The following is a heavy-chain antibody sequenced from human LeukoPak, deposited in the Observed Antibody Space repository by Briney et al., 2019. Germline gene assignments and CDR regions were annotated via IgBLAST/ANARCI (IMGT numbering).Heavy chain of an antibody. Sequence: GASVKVSCKASGYTFTGYYMHWVRQAPGQGLEWMGWINPNSGGTNYAQKFQGRVTMTRDTSISTAYMELSRLRSDDTAVYYCARGRGYGSGVGWFDPWAQGTLVTVSS. CDR3: ARGRGYGSGVGWFDP. J-gene: IGHJ5*02. CDR1: GYTFTGYY. CDR2: INPNSGGT. D-gene: IGHD3-10*01. V-gene: IGHV1-2*02.